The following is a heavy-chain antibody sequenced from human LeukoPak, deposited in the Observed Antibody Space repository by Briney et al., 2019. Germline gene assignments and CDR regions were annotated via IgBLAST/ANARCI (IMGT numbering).Heavy chain of an antibody. V-gene: IGHV4-39*01. D-gene: IGHD1-7*01. CDR3: ARPAALELPGGLYFDY. CDR2: IYYSGST. CDR1: GGSISSSSYY. J-gene: IGHJ4*02. Sequence: SETLSLTRTVSGGSISSSSYYWGWIRQPPGKGLEWIGSIYYSGSTNYNPSLKSRVTISVDTSKNQFSLKLSSVTAADTAVYYCARPAALELPGGLYFDYWGQGTLVTVSS.